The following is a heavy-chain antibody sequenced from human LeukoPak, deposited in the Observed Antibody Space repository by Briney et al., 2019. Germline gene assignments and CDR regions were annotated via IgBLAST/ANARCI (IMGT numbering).Heavy chain of an antibody. CDR1: GFTFSSYA. D-gene: IGHD3-10*01. V-gene: IGHV3-23*01. CDR2: ISGSGGST. CDR3: EVLLWFGEPKDYYYYYMDV. J-gene: IGHJ6*03. Sequence: PGGSLRLSCAASGFTFSSYAMSWVPQAPGKGLEWVSAISGSGGSTNYADSVKGRFTISRDNSKNTLYLQLNSLRAEDTAVYYCEVLLWFGEPKDYYYYYMDVLGKGTPVTVSS.